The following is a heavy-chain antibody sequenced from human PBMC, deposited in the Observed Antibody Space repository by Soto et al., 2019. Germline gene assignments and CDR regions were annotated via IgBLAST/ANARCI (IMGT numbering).Heavy chain of an antibody. V-gene: IGHV4-34*01. CDR2: INHSGST. CDR3: ARCSSSWFRGRGYFDY. J-gene: IGHJ4*02. CDR1: GGSFSGYY. D-gene: IGHD6-13*01. Sequence: QVQLQQWGAGLLKPSETLSLTCAVYGGSFSGYYWSWIRQPPGKGLEWIGEINHSGSTNYNPSLKSRVTISVDTSKNQFSLKLSSVTAADTAVYYCARCSSSWFRGRGYFDYWGQGTLVTVSS.